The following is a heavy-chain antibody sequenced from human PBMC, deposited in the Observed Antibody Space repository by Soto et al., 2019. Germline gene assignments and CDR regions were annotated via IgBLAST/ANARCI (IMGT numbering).Heavy chain of an antibody. V-gene: IGHV3-23*01. CDR2: LSGSGVST. D-gene: IGHD3-22*01. Sequence: LRLSCVASGFPFSNYAMTWVRQAPGKGLEWVSALSGSGVSTYYADSVMGRFTVSRDNSKNTVYLQMNSLRAEDTAVYYCAKIESRFFYDSTGYYPFDYWGQGTLVTVSS. J-gene: IGHJ4*02. CDR1: GFPFSNYA. CDR3: AKIESRFFYDSTGYYPFDY.